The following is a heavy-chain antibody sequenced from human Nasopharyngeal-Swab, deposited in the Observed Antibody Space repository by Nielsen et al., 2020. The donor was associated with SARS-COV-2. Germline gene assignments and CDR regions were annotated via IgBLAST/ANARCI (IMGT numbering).Heavy chain of an antibody. Sequence: ASVKVSCKASAFTLTNYGISWVRQAPGQGLEWMGIINPNGGSTSYAQKFQGRITMTRDPSTNTFYMELISLRSEDTAVFYCARPSRPYISSKNWFFDLWGRGTLVTVSS. CDR2: INPNGGST. CDR1: AFTLTNYG. CDR3: ARPSRPYISSKNWFFDL. D-gene: IGHD6-13*01. V-gene: IGHV1-46*01. J-gene: IGHJ2*01.